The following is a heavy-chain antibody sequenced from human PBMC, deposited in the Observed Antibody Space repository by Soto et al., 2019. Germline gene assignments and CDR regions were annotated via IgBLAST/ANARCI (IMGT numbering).Heavy chain of an antibody. D-gene: IGHD1-1*01. CDR2: FYGGGTT. J-gene: IGHJ4*02. CDR3: VPPTGGPGFDF. Sequence: EVQLVESGGGLIQPGGSLRLSCAASGFAVSSKYMTWVRQAPGKGLEWVSVFYGGGTTYYADSVKGRFNISRDTSKNTLYLQMNSLRAEDTAVYDCVPPTGGPGFDFWGQGPLVTVSS. V-gene: IGHV3-53*01. CDR1: GFAVSSKY.